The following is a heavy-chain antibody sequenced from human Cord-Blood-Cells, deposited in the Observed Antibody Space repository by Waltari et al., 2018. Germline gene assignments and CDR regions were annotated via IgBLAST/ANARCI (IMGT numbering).Heavy chain of an antibody. CDR1: GYTLTELS. V-gene: IGHV1-24*01. J-gene: IGHJ2*01. D-gene: IGHD6-13*01. Sequence: QVPLVQSAAEAKKPGASVKVSCKVSGYTLTELSIHWVRQAPGKGHEWMGGFDPEDGETIYAQKFQGRVTMTEDTSTDTAYMELSSLRSEDTAVYYCATGGSSWYWYFDLWGRGTLVTVSS. CDR2: FDPEDGET. CDR3: ATGGSSWYWYFDL.